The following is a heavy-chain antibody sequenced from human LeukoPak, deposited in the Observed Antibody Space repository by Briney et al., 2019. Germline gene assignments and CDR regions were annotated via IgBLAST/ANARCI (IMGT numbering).Heavy chain of an antibody. CDR3: ARDPLFSYAFDI. CDR1: GFTVSSNY. V-gene: IGHV3-66*01. Sequence: GGSLRLSCAASGFTVSSNYMSWVRQAPGKGLEWVSVIYSGGSTYYADSVKGRFTISRDNAKNTLYLQMNSLRAEDTAVYYCARDPLFSYAFDIWGQGTMVTVSS. D-gene: IGHD3-10*02. J-gene: IGHJ3*02. CDR2: IYSGGST.